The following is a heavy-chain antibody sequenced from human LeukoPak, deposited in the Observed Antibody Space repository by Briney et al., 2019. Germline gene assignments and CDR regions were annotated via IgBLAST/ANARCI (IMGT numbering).Heavy chain of an antibody. Sequence: PGGSLRLSCAASGFTFSNAWMSWVRQAPGKGLEWVGRIKSKTDGGTTDYAAPVKGRFTISRDDSKNTLYLQMNSLKTEDTAVXXXXXXXXXXXVVPAGNVWGQGTLVTVSS. D-gene: IGHD2-2*01. CDR1: GFTFSNAW. CDR2: IKSKTDGGTT. J-gene: IGHJ4*02. V-gene: IGHV3-15*01. CDR3: XXXXXXXXVVPAGNV.